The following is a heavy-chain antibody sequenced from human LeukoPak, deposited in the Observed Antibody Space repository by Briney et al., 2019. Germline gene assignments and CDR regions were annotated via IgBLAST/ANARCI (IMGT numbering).Heavy chain of an antibody. J-gene: IGHJ4*02. D-gene: IGHD3-9*01. CDR1: GFTFSSYS. Sequence: GGSLRLSCAASGFTFSSYSMNWVRQARGKGLEWVSSISSSSSYIYYADSVKGRFTISRDNAKNSLYLQMNSLRAEDTAVYYCARGPEARYYDILTGYYPNDYWGQGTLVTVSS. CDR2: ISSSSSYI. CDR3: ARGPEARYYDILTGYYPNDY. V-gene: IGHV3-21*01.